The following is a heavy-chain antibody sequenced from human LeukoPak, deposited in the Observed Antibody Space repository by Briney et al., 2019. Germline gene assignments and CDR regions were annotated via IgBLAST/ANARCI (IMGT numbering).Heavy chain of an antibody. D-gene: IGHD3-3*01. V-gene: IGHV4-59*01. J-gene: IGHJ4*02. Sequence: SETLSLTCTVSGGSISSYYWSWIRQPPGKGLEWIGYIYYSGSTNYNPSLKSRVTISVDTSKNQFSLKLSSVTAADTAVYYCARGAQYDFWSGYYSLDYWGQGTLVTVSS. CDR3: ARGAQYDFWSGYYSLDY. CDR1: GGSISSYY. CDR2: IYYSGST.